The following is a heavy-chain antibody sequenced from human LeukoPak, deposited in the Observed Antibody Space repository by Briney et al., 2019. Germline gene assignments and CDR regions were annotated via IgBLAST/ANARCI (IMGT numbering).Heavy chain of an antibody. CDR2: VYYSGST. CDR3: VAYGGFRAFDV. D-gene: IGHD4-17*01. Sequence: SETLSLTCAVYGGSFSGYYWSWVRQPPGKGLEWIGYVYYSGSTNYNPSLKSRLTISVDTSKNQFSLKLSSVTAADTAVYYCVAYGGFRAFDVWGQGTMVTVSS. J-gene: IGHJ3*01. CDR1: GGSFSGYY. V-gene: IGHV4-59*08.